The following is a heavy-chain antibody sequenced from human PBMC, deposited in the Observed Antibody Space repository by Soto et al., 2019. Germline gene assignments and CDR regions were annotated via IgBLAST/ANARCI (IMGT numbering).Heavy chain of an antibody. Sequence: QVQLVESGGGVVQPGRSLRLSCAASGFTFSSYGMHWVRQAPGKGLEWVAAISYDGSNKYYADSVKGRFTISRDNSKNTLYLQMNSLRAEDTAVYYCAKARSVGDYVWRSYRYTGAASDYWGQGTLVTVSS. CDR1: GFTFSSYG. J-gene: IGHJ4*02. CDR2: ISYDGSNK. CDR3: AKARSVGDYVWRSYRYTGAASDY. V-gene: IGHV3-30*18. D-gene: IGHD3-16*02.